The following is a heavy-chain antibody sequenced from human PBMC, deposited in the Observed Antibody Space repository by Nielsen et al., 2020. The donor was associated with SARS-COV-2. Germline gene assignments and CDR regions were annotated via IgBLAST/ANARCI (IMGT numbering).Heavy chain of an antibody. CDR3: ARGGYGWIGGGMDV. D-gene: IGHD3-10*01. CDR1: GFTFSSYD. Sequence: GESLKISCVASGFTFSSYDMRWVRQAPGKGLEWVSAIGSAGDTYYPGSVKGRFTISRENAKNYLYLQMNSLRAGDTAVYYCARGGYGWIGGGMDVWGQGTTVTVSS. J-gene: IGHJ6*02. CDR2: IGSAGDT. V-gene: IGHV3-13*04.